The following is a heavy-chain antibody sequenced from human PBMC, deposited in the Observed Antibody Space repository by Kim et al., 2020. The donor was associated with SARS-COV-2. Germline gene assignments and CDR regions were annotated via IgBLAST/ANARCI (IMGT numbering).Heavy chain of an antibody. D-gene: IGHD1-26*01. V-gene: IGHV1-18*01. CDR3: ARDLGSYYVVGWFDP. Sequence: AQKLQGRVTMTTDTSTSTAYMELRSLRSDDTAVYYCARDLGSYYVVGWFDPWGQGTLVTVSS. J-gene: IGHJ5*02.